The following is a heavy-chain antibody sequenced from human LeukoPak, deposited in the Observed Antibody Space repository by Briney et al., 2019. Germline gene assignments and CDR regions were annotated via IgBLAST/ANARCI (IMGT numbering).Heavy chain of an antibody. CDR1: GFTFSDYY. V-gene: IGHV3-7*01. CDR3: ARGQGWNGGNFDI. CDR2: IKQDGSEK. D-gene: IGHD4-23*01. Sequence: PGGSLRLSCAASGFTFSDYYMSWIRQAPGKGLEWVANIKQDGSEKYYVDSVKGRFTISRDNAKNSLYLQMNSLRAEDTAAYYCARGQGWNGGNFDIWGQGTMVTVSS. J-gene: IGHJ3*02.